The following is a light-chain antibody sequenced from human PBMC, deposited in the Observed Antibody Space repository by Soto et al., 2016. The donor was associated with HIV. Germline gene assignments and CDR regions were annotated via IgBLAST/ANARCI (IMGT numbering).Light chain of an antibody. J-gene: IGLJ3*02. CDR2: DDS. V-gene: IGLV3-21*03. Sequence: SYELTQPPSVSVAPGKTARIPCGGNNIGSKNVHWYQQKPGQAPVLVVDDDSDRPSGIPERFSGSNSGNTATLTISRVEARDEADYYCQVWDSSSDHWVFGGGTKLTVL. CDR1: NIGSKN. CDR3: QVWDSSSDHWV.